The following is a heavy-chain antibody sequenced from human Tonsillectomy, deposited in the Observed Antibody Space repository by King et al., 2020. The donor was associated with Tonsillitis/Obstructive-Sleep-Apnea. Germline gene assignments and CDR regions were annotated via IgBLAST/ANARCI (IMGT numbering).Heavy chain of an antibody. V-gene: IGHV1-2*02. Sequence: QLVQSGAEVKKPGASVKVSCKASGYTFIGYYMHWVRQAPGQGLEWMGWINPNSGGTDYAQKFQGRVTMTRDTSISTVYMELSRLRFDDTAVYYCAREQVVVAATNYWFDPWGQGTLVTVSS. D-gene: IGHD2-15*01. CDR2: INPNSGGT. CDR3: AREQVVVAATNYWFDP. J-gene: IGHJ5*02. CDR1: GYTFIGYY.